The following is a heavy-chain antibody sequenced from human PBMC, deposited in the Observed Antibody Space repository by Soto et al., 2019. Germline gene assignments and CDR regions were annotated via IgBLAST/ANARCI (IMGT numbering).Heavy chain of an antibody. CDR3: AHEAYSSSYYGMDV. J-gene: IGHJ6*02. CDR2: IYYSGST. Sequence: TSETLSLTCTVSGGSISSGDYYWSWIRQPPGKGLEWIGYIYYSGSTYYNPSLKSRVTISVDTSKNQFSLKLSSVTAADTAVYYCAHEAYSSSYYGMDVWGQGTTVTVSS. V-gene: IGHV4-30-4*01. CDR1: GGSISSGDYY. D-gene: IGHD6-13*01.